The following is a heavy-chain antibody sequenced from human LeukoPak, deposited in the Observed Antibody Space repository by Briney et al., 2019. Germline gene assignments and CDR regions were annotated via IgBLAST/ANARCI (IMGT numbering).Heavy chain of an antibody. V-gene: IGHV1-2*02. Sequence: ASVKVSCKASGYTFTGYYIHWVRGAPGQGLEWMGWINPNSGGTNYAQKFQGRVTMTRDTSISTAYIELSSLRSDDTAVYYGARGVGSTLPHDGGGQGTLVTVSS. CDR2: INPNSGGT. D-gene: IGHD3-10*01. CDR1: GYTFTGYY. J-gene: IGHJ4*02. CDR3: ARGVGSTLPHDG.